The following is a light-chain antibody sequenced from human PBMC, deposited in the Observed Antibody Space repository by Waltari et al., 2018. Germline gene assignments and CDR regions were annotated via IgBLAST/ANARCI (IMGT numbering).Light chain of an antibody. CDR1: GSDIGASNY. Sequence: QSALTQPASVSGSPRQSITISCTGTGSDIGASNYVSWYHQHSGKAPSLIIFGVSDRPSGISNRFSGSKSGNTASLTISGLQAEDEADYYCTSFTRAKTWVFGGGTKVTVL. CDR2: GVS. CDR3: TSFTRAKTWV. V-gene: IGLV2-14*03. J-gene: IGLJ3*02.